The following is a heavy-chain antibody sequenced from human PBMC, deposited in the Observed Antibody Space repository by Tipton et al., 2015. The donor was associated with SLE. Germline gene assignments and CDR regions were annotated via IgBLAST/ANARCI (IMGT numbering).Heavy chain of an antibody. V-gene: IGHV1-2*02. CDR3: ARGVPTRYCSGGSCYSRVGFDY. CDR1: GYTFTGYY. J-gene: IGHJ4*02. CDR2: INPNSGGT. Sequence: QLVQSGAEVKNPGASVKVSCKASGYTFTGYYMHWVRQAPGQGLEWMGWINPNSGGTNYAQKFQGRVTMTRDTSISTAYMELSRLRSDDAAVYYCARGVPTRYCSGGSCYSRVGFDYWGQGTLVTVSS. D-gene: IGHD2-15*01.